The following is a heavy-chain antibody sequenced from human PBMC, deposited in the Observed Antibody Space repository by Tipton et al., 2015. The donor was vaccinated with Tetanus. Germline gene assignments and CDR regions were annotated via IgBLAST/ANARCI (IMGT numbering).Heavy chain of an antibody. CDR2: IYNNGNT. CDR1: GGSVTNYY. V-gene: IGHV4-4*07. Sequence: TLSLTCSVSGGSVTNYYWSWIRQPAGKGLEWIGRIYNNGNTNYSPSLMGRVTMSVDPSQNQVSLKLSSVTAADTAVYYCARYGKGYCSGGDCYSDGFDIWGQGTMVTVSS. CDR3: ARYGKGYCSGGDCYSDGFDI. J-gene: IGHJ3*02. D-gene: IGHD2-15*01.